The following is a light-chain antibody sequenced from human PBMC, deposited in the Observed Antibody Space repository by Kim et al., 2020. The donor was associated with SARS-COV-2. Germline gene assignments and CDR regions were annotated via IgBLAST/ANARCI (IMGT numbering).Light chain of an antibody. V-gene: IGKV3-15*01. CDR2: GAS. Sequence: SPGERATLSCRASQSVSSNLAWYQQKPGQAPRLLIYGASTRATGIPARFSGSGSGTELTLTISSLQSEDLAVYYSQQYNNWPPLTFGGGATVDIK. CDR1: QSVSSN. J-gene: IGKJ4*01. CDR3: QQYNNWPPLT.